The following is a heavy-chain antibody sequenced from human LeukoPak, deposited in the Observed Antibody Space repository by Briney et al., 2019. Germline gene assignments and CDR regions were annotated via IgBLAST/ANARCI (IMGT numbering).Heavy chain of an antibody. J-gene: IGHJ5*02. D-gene: IGHD6-19*01. CDR3: ARDLIAVAGTGSFDP. CDR2: ISGSGGST. Sequence: PGGSLRLSCAASGFTLSSYAMNWVRQAPGKGLEWVSGISGSGGSTHYADSVKGRFTISRDNSKNTLYLQMNSLRAEDTAVYYCARDLIAVAGTGSFDPWGQGTLVTVSS. V-gene: IGHV3-23*01. CDR1: GFTLSSYA.